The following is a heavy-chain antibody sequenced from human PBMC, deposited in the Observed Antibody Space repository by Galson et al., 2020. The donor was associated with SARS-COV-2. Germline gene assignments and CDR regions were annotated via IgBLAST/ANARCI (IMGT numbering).Heavy chain of an antibody. J-gene: IGHJ6*02. V-gene: IGHV3-30-3*01. CDR3: ARELAPSYGMDV. CDR1: GFTFSSYA. Sequence: PGGSLRLSCAASGFTFSSYAMHWVRQAPGKGLEWVAVISYDGSNKYYADSVKGRFTISRDNSKNTLYLQMNSLRAEDTAVYYCARELAPSYGMDVWGQGTTVTVSS. CDR2: ISYDGSNK.